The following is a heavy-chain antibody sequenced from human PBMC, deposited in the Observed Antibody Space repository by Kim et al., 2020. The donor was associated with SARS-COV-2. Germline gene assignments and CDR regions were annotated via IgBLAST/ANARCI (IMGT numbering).Heavy chain of an antibody. V-gene: IGHV4-34*01. J-gene: IGHJ4*02. Sequence: PSPKSRVTISVDTSKNQFSLKLSSVTAADTAVYYCARDRRQQLVLFGIDYWGQGTLVTVSS. CDR3: ARDRRQQLVLFGIDY. D-gene: IGHD6-13*01.